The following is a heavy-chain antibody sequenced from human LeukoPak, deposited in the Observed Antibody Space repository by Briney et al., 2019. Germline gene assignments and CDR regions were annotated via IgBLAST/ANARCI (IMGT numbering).Heavy chain of an antibody. J-gene: IGHJ4*02. D-gene: IGHD6-13*01. CDR1: GFTFSSYS. CDR3: AGDSPLLGSSWYYYFDY. CDR2: ISSSSSYI. Sequence: GGSLRLSCAASGFTFSSYSMNWVRQAPGKGLEWVSSISSSSSYIYYADSVKGRFTISRDNAKNSLYLQMNSLRAEDTAVYYCAGDSPLLGSSWYYYFDYWGQGTLVTVSS. V-gene: IGHV3-21*01.